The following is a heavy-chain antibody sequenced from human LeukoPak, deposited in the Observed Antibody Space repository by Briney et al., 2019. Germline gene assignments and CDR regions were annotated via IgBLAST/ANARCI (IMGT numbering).Heavy chain of an antibody. CDR1: GFTFSRYA. Sequence: PGGSLRLSCAASGFTFSRYAMHWVRQAPGKGLEWVAVTSSDGSNKDYADSVKGRFTISRDNSKNTLCLQMNSLRAEDTAVYYCARDPLDSSGYYYGGSFDYWGQGTLVTVSS. J-gene: IGHJ4*02. CDR2: TSSDGSNK. D-gene: IGHD3-22*01. V-gene: IGHV3-30*01. CDR3: ARDPLDSSGYYYGGSFDY.